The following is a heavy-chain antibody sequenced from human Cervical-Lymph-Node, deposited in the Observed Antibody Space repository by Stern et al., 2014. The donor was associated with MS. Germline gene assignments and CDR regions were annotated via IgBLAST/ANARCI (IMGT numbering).Heavy chain of an antibody. J-gene: IGHJ4*02. CDR1: GYIFSSYG. D-gene: IGHD4-17*01. CDR2: VSTYNGNT. V-gene: IGHV1-18*01. CDR3: AREVYGDSRRFDS. Sequence: VQLLKSGPEVKKPGASVQVSCKASGYIFSSYGINWVRQAPGQGLEWMGWVSTYNGNTNSAQKFQDRVTMTTDTSTNTAYMDLRSLRSDDTAVYYCAREVYGDSRRFDSWGQGTLVIVSS.